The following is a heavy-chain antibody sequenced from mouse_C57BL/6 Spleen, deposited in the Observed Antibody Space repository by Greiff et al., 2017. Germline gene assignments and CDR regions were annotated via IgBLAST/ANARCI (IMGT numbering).Heavy chain of an antibody. Sequence: VQLQQSGAELVKPGASVKLSCTASGFNINDYYMHWVKQRPEQGLEWIGRIDPEDGETKYAPKFKGKATITADTSSTTAYLQLSSLTSEDTAVYYCAAPGNDGYSVYAMDYGGQGTSVTVSS. D-gene: IGHD2-3*01. CDR2: IDPEDGET. CDR1: GFNINDYY. J-gene: IGHJ4*01. V-gene: IGHV14-2*01. CDR3: AAPGNDGYSVYAMDY.